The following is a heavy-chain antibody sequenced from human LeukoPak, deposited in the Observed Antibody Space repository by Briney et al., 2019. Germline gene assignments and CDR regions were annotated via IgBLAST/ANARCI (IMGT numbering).Heavy chain of an antibody. D-gene: IGHD6-6*01. V-gene: IGHV3-23*01. J-gene: IGHJ4*02. CDR1: ASTSCSPA. CDR3: AKGEGIAALDGFDY. Sequence: PGGTLVLSCVAPASTSCSPARSDLRQAPGKGLERGSDISGSGGSTYYADSVKGRFTIYRDNSKNTLYLQMNSLRAEDMAVYYCAKGEGIAALDGFDYWGQGTLVSVSS. CDR2: ISGSGGST.